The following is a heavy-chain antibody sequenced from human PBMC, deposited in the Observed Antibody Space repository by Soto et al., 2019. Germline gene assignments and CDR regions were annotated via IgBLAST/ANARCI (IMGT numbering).Heavy chain of an antibody. CDR1: GGSVSVYY. J-gene: IGHJ4*02. V-gene: IGHV4-59*02. CDR3: ARGVGSSPPQY. Sequence: SETLSLPGAITGGSVSVYYWHWIRQSTVQGLEWIGYIYASGSPYYNPSLRSRVTISADTSKNQISLKLTSPTAADTAVYYCARGVGSSPPQYWGRGTLVTVSS. CDR2: IYASGSP. D-gene: IGHD1-26*01.